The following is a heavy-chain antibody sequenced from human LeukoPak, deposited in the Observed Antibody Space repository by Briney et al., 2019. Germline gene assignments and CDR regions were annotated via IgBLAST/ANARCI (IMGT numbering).Heavy chain of an antibody. CDR2: VYYDGSA. J-gene: IGHJ4*02. Sequence: SETLSLTCGVSGDSIRSSIYYWGWIRQPPGKGLGWIGSVYYDGSAYYNPSLKSRVTISVDTSKNQLSLKLSSVTAADTAVYYCARPLTRGGTYYVWGQGTLVTVSS. CDR3: ARPLTRGGTYYV. V-gene: IGHV4-39*01. D-gene: IGHD1-26*01. CDR1: GDSIRSSIYY.